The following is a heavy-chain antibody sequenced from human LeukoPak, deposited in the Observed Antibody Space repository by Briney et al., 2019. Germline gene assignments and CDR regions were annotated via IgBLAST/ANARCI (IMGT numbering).Heavy chain of an antibody. D-gene: IGHD4-17*01. V-gene: IGHV3-30-3*01. CDR1: GFTFSSYA. CDR3: ARSLPVTTVSSLDY. J-gene: IGHJ4*02. Sequence: QPGRSLRLSCAASGFTFSSYAMHWVRQAPGKGLEWVAVISYDGSNKYYADSVKGRFTISRDNSKNTLYLQTNSLRAEDTAVYYCARSLPVTTVSSLDYWGQGTLVTVSS. CDR2: ISYDGSNK.